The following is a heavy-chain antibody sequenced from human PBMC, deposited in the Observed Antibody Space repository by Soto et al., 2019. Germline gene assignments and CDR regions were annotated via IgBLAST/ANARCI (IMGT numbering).Heavy chain of an antibody. CDR2: IYYSGST. CDR3: ARYKEGTALYDAFDI. J-gene: IGHJ3*02. D-gene: IGHD2-21*02. V-gene: IGHV4-59*01. CDR1: GGSISSYY. Sequence: PSETLSLTCTVSGGSISSYYWSWIRQPPGKGLEWIGYIYYSGSTNYNPSLKSRVTISVDTSKSQFSLKLSSVTAADTAVYYCARYKEGTALYDAFDIWGQGTMVTVSS.